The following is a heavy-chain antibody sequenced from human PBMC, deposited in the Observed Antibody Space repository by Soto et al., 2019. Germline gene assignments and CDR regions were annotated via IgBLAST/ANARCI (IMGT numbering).Heavy chain of an antibody. Sequence: PGGSLRLSCAASGFTFSNAWMSWVRQAPGKGLEWVGRIKGEADGGTTDYAAPVKGRITISRDHSKDTLYLQMNSLKTEDTAVYYCTTGLSNDYYNFDYWGQGNPVTVSS. CDR1: GFTFSNAW. J-gene: IGHJ4*02. D-gene: IGHD3-10*01. V-gene: IGHV3-15*01. CDR3: TTGLSNDYYNFDY. CDR2: IKGEADGGTT.